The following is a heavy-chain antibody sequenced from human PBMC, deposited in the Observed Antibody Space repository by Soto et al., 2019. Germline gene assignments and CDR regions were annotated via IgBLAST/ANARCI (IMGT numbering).Heavy chain of an antibody. CDR3: ARDPHGYCSGGSCYRNYYYGMDV. D-gene: IGHD2-15*01. V-gene: IGHV1-2*04. Sequence: ASVKVSCKASGYTFTGYYMHWVRQAPGQGLEWMGWINPNSGGTNYAQKFQGWVTMTRDTSISTAYMELSRLRSDDTAVYYCARDPHGYCSGGSCYRNYYYGMDVWSQGTTVTVSS. CDR1: GYTFTGYY. J-gene: IGHJ6*02. CDR2: INPNSGGT.